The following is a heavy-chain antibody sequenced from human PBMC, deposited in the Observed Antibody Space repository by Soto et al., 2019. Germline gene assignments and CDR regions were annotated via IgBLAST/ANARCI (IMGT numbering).Heavy chain of an antibody. CDR3: ARERREKIHDGYDIDY. J-gene: IGHJ4*02. V-gene: IGHV4-4*07. Sequence: SETLSLTCTVSGDSISDYYWSWIRQPAGKGLEWIGRIYTTGSTDYNPSLKSRVTISIGMSKNQSSLKVTSMTAADTAVYYCARERREKIHDGYDIDYWGQGTLVTVSS. D-gene: IGHD5-12*01. CDR2: IYTTGST. CDR1: GDSISDYY.